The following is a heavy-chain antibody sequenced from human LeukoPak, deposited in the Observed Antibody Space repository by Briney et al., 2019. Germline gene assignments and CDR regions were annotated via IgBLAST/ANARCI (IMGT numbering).Heavy chain of an antibody. CDR2: IYRDGKT. Sequence: GGSLRLSCAASGFSVSSSYMNWVRRAPGKGLEWVSIIYRDGKTFYADYVKGRFTISRDSSKNTLYLQMNSLRAEDTAVYYCARDPKPVDYYDSSGLDYFDYWGQGTLVTVSS. J-gene: IGHJ4*02. CDR1: GFSVSSSY. V-gene: IGHV3-53*01. D-gene: IGHD3-22*01. CDR3: ARDPKPVDYYDSSGLDYFDY.